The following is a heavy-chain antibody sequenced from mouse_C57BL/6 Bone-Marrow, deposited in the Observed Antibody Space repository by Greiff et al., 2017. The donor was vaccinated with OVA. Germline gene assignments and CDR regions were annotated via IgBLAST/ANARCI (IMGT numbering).Heavy chain of an antibody. Sequence: VQLQQPGAELVMPGASVKLSCKASGYTFTSYWMHWVKQRPGQGLEWIGEIDPSDSYTNYNQKFKGKSTLAVDKSSSTAYMQLSSLTSEASAVYYCARTGTGGFDYWGQGTTLTVSS. CDR3: ARTGTGGFDY. V-gene: IGHV1-69*01. CDR2: IDPSDSYT. D-gene: IGHD4-1*01. CDR1: GYTFTSYW. J-gene: IGHJ2*01.